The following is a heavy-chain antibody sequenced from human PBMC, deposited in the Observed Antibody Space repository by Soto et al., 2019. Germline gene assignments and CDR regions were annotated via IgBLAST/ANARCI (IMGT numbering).Heavy chain of an antibody. CDR1: GFTFSSYA. CDR2: ISYDGSNK. D-gene: IGHD3-10*01. CDR3: ARDQAMVRGVILY. V-gene: IGHV3-30-3*01. J-gene: IGHJ4*02. Sequence: TGGSLRLSCAASGFTFSSYAMHWVRQAPGKGLEWVAVISYDGSNKYYADSVKGRFTISRDNSKNTLYLQMNSLRAEDTAVYYCARDQAMVRGVILYWGQGTLVTVSS.